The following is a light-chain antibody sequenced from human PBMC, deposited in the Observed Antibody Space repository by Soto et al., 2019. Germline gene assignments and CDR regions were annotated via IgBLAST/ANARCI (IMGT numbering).Light chain of an antibody. CDR2: DAY. Sequence: EVVLTQSPVTLSLSPGERATLSCRASQSFRGLLAGYQQKPGQAPRLLIYDAYNRATGIPPRFSGSGSGTDFTLTISSLEPEESAVYYCQQRHMWPITFGQGTRLEIK. J-gene: IGKJ5*01. V-gene: IGKV3-11*01. CDR3: QQRHMWPIT. CDR1: QSFRGL.